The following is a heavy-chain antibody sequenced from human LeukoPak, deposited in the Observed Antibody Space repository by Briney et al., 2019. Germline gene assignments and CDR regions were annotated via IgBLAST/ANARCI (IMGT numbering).Heavy chain of an antibody. CDR1: GYTFNSYG. Sequence: ASVKVSCKASGYTFNSYGITWVRQAPGQGLEWMGWISVYNGKTDCAQKFQDRVTMSTDTSTYTAYMELRSLRSDDTAVYYCARKWELRWFGPWGQGTLVTVSS. J-gene: IGHJ5*02. V-gene: IGHV1-18*01. CDR2: ISVYNGKT. D-gene: IGHD1-26*01. CDR3: ARKWELRWFGP.